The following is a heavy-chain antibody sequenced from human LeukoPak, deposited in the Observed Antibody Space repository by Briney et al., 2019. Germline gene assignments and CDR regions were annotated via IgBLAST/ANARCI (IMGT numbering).Heavy chain of an antibody. J-gene: IGHJ5*02. CDR2: IYHSGIT. Sequence: SETLSLTCAVSGYSISSGYYWGWIRQPPGKGLEWIGRIYHSGITYYNPSLKSRVTLSVDTSKNQFSLKLRTVTAADTAVYYCARDPLHIVVVTAKPSNWFDPWGQGTLVTVSS. CDR1: GYSISSGYY. CDR3: ARDPLHIVVVTAKPSNWFDP. V-gene: IGHV4-38-2*02. D-gene: IGHD2-21*02.